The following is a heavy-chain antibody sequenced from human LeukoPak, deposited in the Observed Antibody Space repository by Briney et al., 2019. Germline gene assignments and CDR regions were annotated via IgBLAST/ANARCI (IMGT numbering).Heavy chain of an antibody. Sequence: PGGSLRLSCAASGFTFSSYAMSWVRQAPGKGLEWVSGISGSGDHTYYADSVKGRFTISRDNSKNTLYVQVNSLGTEDTAAYYCAKGSYYDSSGSFYFDYWGQGTLVTVSS. CDR3: AKGSYYDSSGSFYFDY. CDR1: GFTFSSYA. CDR2: ISGSGDHT. J-gene: IGHJ4*02. V-gene: IGHV3-23*01. D-gene: IGHD3-22*01.